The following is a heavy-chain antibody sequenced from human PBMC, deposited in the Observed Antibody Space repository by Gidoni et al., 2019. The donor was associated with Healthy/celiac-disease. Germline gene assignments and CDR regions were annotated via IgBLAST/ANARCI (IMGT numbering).Heavy chain of an antibody. J-gene: IGHJ4*02. CDR1: GGSISSSCYY. Sequence: QLQLQESAPGLAKPSAALSLTCTGTGGSISSSCYYWGRLRQPPGKGLEWIGSIYYSGYTYYNPSLKSLVTISVDTSKHQFSLKLSSVTAADTAVYYCAGRGFGHDYSNYYFDYWGQGTLVTVSS. CDR2: IYYSGYT. D-gene: IGHD4-4*01. CDR3: AGRGFGHDYSNYYFDY. V-gene: IGHV4-39*07.